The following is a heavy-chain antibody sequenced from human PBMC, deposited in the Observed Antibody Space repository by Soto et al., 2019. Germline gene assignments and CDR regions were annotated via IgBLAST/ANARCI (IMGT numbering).Heavy chain of an antibody. J-gene: IGHJ4*02. CDR3: ARDLAAAGDPYYFDY. CDR2: IIPIFGTA. Sequence: SAKASSKASPGTFISYTIRWVRESPGQGLECMGGIIPIFGTANYAQNFQGRVTITADKSTSTAYTELSSLRSEDTAVYYCARDLAAAGDPYYFDYWGQGTLVTVSS. CDR1: PGTFISYT. D-gene: IGHD6-13*01. V-gene: IGHV1-69*06.